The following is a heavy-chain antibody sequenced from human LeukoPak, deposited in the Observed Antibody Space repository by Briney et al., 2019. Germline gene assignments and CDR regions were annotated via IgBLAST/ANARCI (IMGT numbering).Heavy chain of an antibody. CDR3: ASMGSYCSSTSCPPPYYYGMDV. Sequence: SETLSLTCAVYGGSFSGYYWSWIRQPPGKGLXXXXXXXXXXXXNYNPSLKSRATISVDTSKNQFSLKLSSVTAADTAVYYCASMGSYCSSTSCPPPYYYGMDVWGQGTTVTVSS. CDR1: GGSFSGYY. V-gene: IGHV4-34*01. D-gene: IGHD2-2*01. CDR2: XXXXXXX. J-gene: IGHJ6*02.